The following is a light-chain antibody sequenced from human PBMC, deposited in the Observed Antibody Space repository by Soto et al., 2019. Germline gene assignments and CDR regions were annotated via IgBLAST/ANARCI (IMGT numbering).Light chain of an antibody. CDR1: QSVSTS. J-gene: IGKJ1*01. V-gene: IGKV1-5*03. CDR3: QQYQSYWGT. Sequence: DIQMTQSPSTLSASVGDRASITCRASQSVSTSLAWYQQKPGKAPKLLIFKASALESGVPSRFSGSGSGTEFTLTISSLQPDDFATYYCQQYQSYWGTFGQGTKVDIK. CDR2: KAS.